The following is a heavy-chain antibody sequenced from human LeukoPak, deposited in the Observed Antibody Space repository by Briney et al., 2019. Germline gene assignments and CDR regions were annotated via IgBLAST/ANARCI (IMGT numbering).Heavy chain of an antibody. CDR1: GFTFSSYG. J-gene: IGHJ4*02. CDR2: ISYDGSNK. Sequence: GRSLRLSCAASGFTFSSYGIHWVRQAPGKRLEWVAVISYDGSNKYYADSVKGRFTISRDNSKNTLYLQMNSLRPEDTAMYYCAKAFGWELTDSVDYWGQGTLVTVSS. V-gene: IGHV3-30*18. D-gene: IGHD1-26*01. CDR3: AKAFGWELTDSVDY.